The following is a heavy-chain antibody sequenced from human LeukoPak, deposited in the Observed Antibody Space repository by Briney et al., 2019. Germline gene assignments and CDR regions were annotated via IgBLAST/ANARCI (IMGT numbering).Heavy chain of an antibody. CDR1: GFTFSDYY. Sequence: GGSLRLSCAASGFTFSDYYMSWVRQAPGKGLEWVSYIGSSGRTIYYADSVKGRFTISRDNAKNSLYLQMNSLRAEDTAVYYCARDGKAVAVAFDIWGQGTMVTVSS. CDR2: IGSSGRTI. D-gene: IGHD6-19*01. J-gene: IGHJ3*02. V-gene: IGHV3-11*04. CDR3: ARDGKAVAVAFDI.